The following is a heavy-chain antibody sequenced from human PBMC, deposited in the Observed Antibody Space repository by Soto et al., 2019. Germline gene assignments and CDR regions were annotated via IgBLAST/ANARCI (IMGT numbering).Heavy chain of an antibody. Sequence: PGESLKISCEGSGYNFVNYWIGWARQKPGKGLEWMGIIYPDDSDTKYSPSFQGQVSISVDKSISTAYLQWSSLKASDTGIYYCARRRKVVARGTYYMDVWGNGTTVTVSS. CDR1: GYNFVNYW. D-gene: IGHD2-15*01. CDR2: IYPDDSDT. V-gene: IGHV5-51*01. J-gene: IGHJ6*03. CDR3: ARRRKVVARGTYYMDV.